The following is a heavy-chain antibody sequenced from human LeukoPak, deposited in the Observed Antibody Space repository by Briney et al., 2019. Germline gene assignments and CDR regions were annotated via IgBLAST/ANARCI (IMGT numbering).Heavy chain of an antibody. CDR2: INPNSGGT. Sequence: ASVKVSCKASGYTFTGYYMHWVRQAPGQGLEWMGWINPNSGGTNYAQKFQGRVTMTRDTSISTAYMELSRLRSDDTAVYYCVSYYCDFTGFYYGDQAGDHFWGQGTLVTVSS. V-gene: IGHV1-2*02. CDR3: VSYYCDFTGFYYGDQAGDHF. J-gene: IGHJ4*02. CDR1: GYTFTGYY. D-gene: IGHD3-22*01.